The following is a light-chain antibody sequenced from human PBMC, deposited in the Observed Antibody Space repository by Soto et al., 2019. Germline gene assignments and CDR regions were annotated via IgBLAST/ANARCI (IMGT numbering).Light chain of an antibody. CDR1: SSNIGAGYD. CDR2: GNS. CDR3: QSYDSSLRGVV. J-gene: IGLJ2*01. Sequence: QSVLTQPPSVSGAPGQRVTISCTGSSSNIGAGYDVHWYQQLPGTAPKLLIYGNSNRPSGVPDRFSGSKSGTSASLAITGLQDEDEADHYCQSYDSSLRGVVFGGGTKVTVL. V-gene: IGLV1-40*01.